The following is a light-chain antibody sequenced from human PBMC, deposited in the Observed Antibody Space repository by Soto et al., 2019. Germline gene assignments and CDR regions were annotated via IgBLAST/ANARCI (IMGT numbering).Light chain of an antibody. V-gene: IGKV1-5*03. J-gene: IGKJ4*01. CDR3: QQCNFYPLT. Sequence: DIQMTQSPSTLSASVGDSVTITCRASQSIGSWLAWYQQKPGKAPKVLISKASTLESGVPSRFSGSGSGTEFTLTISSLQPDDFATYFCQQCNFYPLTFGGGIKVEIK. CDR2: KAS. CDR1: QSIGSW.